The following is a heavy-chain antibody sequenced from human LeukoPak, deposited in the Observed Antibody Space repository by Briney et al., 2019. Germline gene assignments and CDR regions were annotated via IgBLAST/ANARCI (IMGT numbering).Heavy chain of an antibody. CDR2: IYYSGST. J-gene: IGHJ4*02. CDR3: AKGSGWFDY. D-gene: IGHD6-19*01. V-gene: IGHV4-59*01. CDR1: GGSISSYC. Sequence: PAETLSLTCTVSGGSISSYCWSWIRRPPGKGLEWIGYIYYSGSTNYNPSLKSRVTISVDTSKNQFSLKLSSVTAADTAVYYCAKGSGWFDYWGQGTLVTVSS.